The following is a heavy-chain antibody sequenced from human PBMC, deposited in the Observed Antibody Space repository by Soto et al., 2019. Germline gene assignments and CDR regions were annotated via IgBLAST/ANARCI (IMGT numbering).Heavy chain of an antibody. CDR1: GGSFSGYY. V-gene: IGHV4-34*01. Sequence: SETLSLTCAVYGGSFSGYYWSWIRQPPGKGLEWIGEINHSGSTNYNPSLKSRVTISVDTSKNQFSLKLSSVTAADTAVYYCARETYGATGFVYFDYWGQGTLVTVSS. CDR3: ARETYGATGFVYFDY. D-gene: IGHD1-26*01. CDR2: INHSGST. J-gene: IGHJ4*02.